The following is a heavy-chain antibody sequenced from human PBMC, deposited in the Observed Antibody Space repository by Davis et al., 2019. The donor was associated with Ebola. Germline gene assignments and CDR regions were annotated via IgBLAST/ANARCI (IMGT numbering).Heavy chain of an antibody. D-gene: IGHD5-12*01. CDR2: IYDQST. J-gene: IGHJ4*02. Sequence: GESLKISCTASGFTVSSNHMSWVRQAPGKGLEWVSVIYDQSTAYADAVRGRFIISRDNAKNSLYLQMNSLRAEDTAVYYCARGSGYNLPLVFWGQGTLVTVSS. CDR1: GFTVSSNH. V-gene: IGHV3-53*01. CDR3: ARGSGYNLPLVF.